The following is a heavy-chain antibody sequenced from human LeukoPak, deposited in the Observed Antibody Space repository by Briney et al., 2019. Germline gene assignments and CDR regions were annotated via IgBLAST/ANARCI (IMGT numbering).Heavy chain of an antibody. CDR2: IYPGDSDT. V-gene: IGHV5-51*01. CDR1: GYGFPIYW. Sequence: GESLKISCKGSGYGFPIYWIAGVRQMPGKGLEWMGIIYPGDSDTRYSPSFQGQVPISADKSISTAYLQWSSLKASDTAMYYCARYGEDILTGRDYYGMDVWGQGTTVTVSS. J-gene: IGHJ6*02. CDR3: ARYGEDILTGRDYYGMDV. D-gene: IGHD3-9*01.